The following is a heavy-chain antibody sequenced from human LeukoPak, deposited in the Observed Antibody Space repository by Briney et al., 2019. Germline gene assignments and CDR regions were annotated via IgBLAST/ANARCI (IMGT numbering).Heavy chain of an antibody. CDR1: GGSISSGSYY. CDR2: IYTSGST. CDR3: AREDRYCSGGSCYS. V-gene: IGHV4-61*02. Sequence: PSETLSLTCTVSGGSISSGSYYWSWIRQPAGKGLEWIGRIYTSGSTNYNPSLKSRVTISVDTSKNQFSLKLSSVTAADTAMYYCAREDRYCSGGSCYSWGQGTLVTVSS. D-gene: IGHD2-15*01. J-gene: IGHJ4*02.